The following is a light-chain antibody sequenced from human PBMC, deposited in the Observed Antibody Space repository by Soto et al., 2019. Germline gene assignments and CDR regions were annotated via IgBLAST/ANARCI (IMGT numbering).Light chain of an antibody. CDR3: SSYTSANTWV. J-gene: IGLJ3*02. CDR1: TSDVGGYNH. V-gene: IGLV2-14*01. CDR2: EVS. Sequence: QSALTQPASVSGSPGQSIAISCTGTTSDVGGYNHVSWYQQHPGKVPKLMIYEVSNRPSGVSNRFSGSKSDNTASLTISGLQAEDEGDYFCSSYTSANTWVFGGGTKGPS.